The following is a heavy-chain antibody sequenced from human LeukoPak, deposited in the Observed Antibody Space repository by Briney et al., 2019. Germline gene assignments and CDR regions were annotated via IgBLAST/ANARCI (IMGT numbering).Heavy chain of an antibody. CDR3: ARDTGCAGGNCFSFYDS. Sequence: PGGSLRLSCAASGFTFSTYWMTWVRQAPGKGLEWVSNINDDGSQKYYVDSVKGRFTISRDNAKNSLYLQMDSLRAEDTAVYYCARDTGCAGGNCFSFYDSWGQGTLVTVSS. CDR2: INDDGSQK. CDR1: GFTFSTYW. V-gene: IGHV3-7*01. J-gene: IGHJ4*02. D-gene: IGHD2-15*01.